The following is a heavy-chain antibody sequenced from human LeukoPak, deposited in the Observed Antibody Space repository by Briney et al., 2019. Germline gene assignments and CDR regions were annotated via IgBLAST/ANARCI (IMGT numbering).Heavy chain of an antibody. D-gene: IGHD2-2*01. CDR3: ARDSSRHSTRPIDY. J-gene: IGHJ4*02. V-gene: IGHV3-21*01. CDR2: ISSTSTSM. Sequence: PGGSLRLSCTTSGFNFQSYHMNWVRQAPGKGPEWVSSISSTSTSMFYAASVKGRFTISRDNAKNSLYLQMNSLRAEDTALYFCARDSSRHSTRPIDYRGQGILVTVSS. CDR1: GFNFQSYH.